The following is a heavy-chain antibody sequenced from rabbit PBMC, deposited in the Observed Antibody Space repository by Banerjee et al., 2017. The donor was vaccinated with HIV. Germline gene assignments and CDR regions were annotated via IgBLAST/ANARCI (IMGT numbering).Heavy chain of an antibody. D-gene: IGHD4-1*01. CDR3: ARDLAGVIGWNFNL. CDR1: GFSFSNKYV. Sequence: QEQLEESGGDLVKPEGSLTLTCTASGFSFSNKYVMCWVRQAPGKGLEWIACISTGSSGVTYYASWAKGRFTISKTSSTTVTLQMTSLTAADTATYLCARDLAGVIGWNFNLWGPGTLVTVS. CDR2: ISTGSSGVT. J-gene: IGHJ4*01. V-gene: IGHV1S45*01.